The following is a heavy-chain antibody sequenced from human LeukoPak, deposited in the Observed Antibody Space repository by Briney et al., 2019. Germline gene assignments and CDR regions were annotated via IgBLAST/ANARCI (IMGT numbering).Heavy chain of an antibody. CDR2: TSSDLNVK. V-gene: IGHV3-30-3*01. CDR1: GFTFRNYV. CDR3: AREGYYGSGSPPSLYFDY. J-gene: IGHJ4*02. Sequence: GSLRLSCAASGFTFRNYVIHWVRQAPGKGLEWVAVTSSDLNVKLYADSVKGRFTISRDDSRSTLYLQMNSLRPEDTAIYYCAREGYYGSGSPPSLYFDYWGQGTLVTVSS. D-gene: IGHD3-10*01.